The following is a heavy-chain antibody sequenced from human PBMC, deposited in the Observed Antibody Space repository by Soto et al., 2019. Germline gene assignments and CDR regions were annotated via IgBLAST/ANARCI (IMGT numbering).Heavy chain of an antibody. D-gene: IGHD6-19*01. CDR2: VYYSGTT. J-gene: IGHJ4*02. Sequence: KASETLSLTCTVSGGSISTHYWNWIRQPPGKGLEWIGHVYYSGTTNYNASLKSRVTISVDTSRNQFSLKLTSVTAADTAVYYCARPSVAGAWGPFGYWGQGXLVTVSS. CDR3: ARPSVAGAWGPFGY. CDR1: GGSISTHY. V-gene: IGHV4-59*11.